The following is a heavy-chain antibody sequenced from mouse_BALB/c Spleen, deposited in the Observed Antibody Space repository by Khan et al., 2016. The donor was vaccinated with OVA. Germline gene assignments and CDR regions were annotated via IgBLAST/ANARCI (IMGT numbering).Heavy chain of an antibody. J-gene: IGHJ1*01. Sequence: EVQLQESGPDLVKPAQTVKLSCTASGITITSGNFKWRWHRPFQGNKLMWSGNIHYADTDSDNPFHTSRHPISRDTSKNQSFHAMNSLTAEDTTPTYGAPDYCSLYWYVDDWGEGTTVTVSS. CDR2: IHYADTD. CDR3: APDYCSLYWYVDD. D-gene: IGHD1-1*01. CDR1: GITITSGNFK. V-gene: IGHV3-5*02.